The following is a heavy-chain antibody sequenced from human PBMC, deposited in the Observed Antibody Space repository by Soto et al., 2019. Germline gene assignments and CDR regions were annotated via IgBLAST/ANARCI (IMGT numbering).Heavy chain of an antibody. CDR1: GDSVTSSNW. V-gene: IGHV4-4*02. D-gene: IGHD6-19*01. Sequence: SETLSLTCTVSGDSVTSSNWWSWVRQSPGXGLEWIGEIYHSGNTKYNPSLKSRITMSVDKSKNQFSLKMTSVTAADTAVYYCATSGWTEDFYYYYGMDVWGQGTTVTVSS. CDR3: ATSGWTEDFYYYYGMDV. J-gene: IGHJ6*02. CDR2: IYHSGNT.